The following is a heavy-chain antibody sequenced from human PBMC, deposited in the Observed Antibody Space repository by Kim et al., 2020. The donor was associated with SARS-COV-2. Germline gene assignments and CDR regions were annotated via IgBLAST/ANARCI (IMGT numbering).Heavy chain of an antibody. J-gene: IGHJ4*02. Sequence: LSLTCAASGFTFSSYGMHWVRQAPGKGLEWVAVIWYDGSNKYYADSVKGRFTIPRDNSKNTLYLQMNSLRAEDTAVYYCAREGGMATIAYWGQGTLVTVSS. V-gene: IGHV3-33*01. CDR3: AREGGMATIAY. CDR2: IWYDGSNK. CDR1: GFTFSSYG. D-gene: IGHD5-12*01.